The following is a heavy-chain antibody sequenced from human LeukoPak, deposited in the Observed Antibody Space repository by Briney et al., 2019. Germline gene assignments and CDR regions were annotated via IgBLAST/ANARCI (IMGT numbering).Heavy chain of an antibody. V-gene: IGHV3-7*01. CDR1: GFTFRNYW. D-gene: IGHD6-19*01. CDR2: IKQDGSEK. CDR3: ARLEQWLTPY. Sequence: GGSLRLSCAVSGFTFRNYWMSWVCQAPGKGLEWVANIKQDGSEKNYVDSVKGRFTISRDNAKNSLYLQMNSLRVEDTAVYYCARLEQWLTPYWGQGTLVTVSS. J-gene: IGHJ4*02.